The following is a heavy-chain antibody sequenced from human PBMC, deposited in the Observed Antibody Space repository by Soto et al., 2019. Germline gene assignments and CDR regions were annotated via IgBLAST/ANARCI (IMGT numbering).Heavy chain of an antibody. Sequence: ASVKVSCNAAGYTFTSYGIIWGRQAPGQGLEWMGWISAYNGNTNYAQKLQGRVTMTTDTSTSTAYMELRSLRSDDTAVYYCARDSPYSGYDDFDYWRQGTLVTVSS. CDR1: GYTFTSYG. J-gene: IGHJ4*02. V-gene: IGHV1-18*01. CDR2: ISAYNGNT. D-gene: IGHD5-12*01. CDR3: ARDSPYSGYDDFDY.